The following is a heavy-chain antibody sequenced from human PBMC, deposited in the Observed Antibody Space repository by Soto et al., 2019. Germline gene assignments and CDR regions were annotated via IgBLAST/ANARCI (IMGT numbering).Heavy chain of an antibody. CDR3: AKDPSMVRGVSIRWPELTFVGWFDP. Sequence: PGGSLRLSCAASGFTFSSYGMHWVRQAPGKGLEWVAVISYDGSNKYYADSVKGRFTISRDNSKNTLYLQMNSLRAEDTAVYYCAKDPSMVRGVSIRWPELTFVGWFDPWGQGTLVTVSS. V-gene: IGHV3-30*18. D-gene: IGHD3-10*01. CDR2: ISYDGSNK. CDR1: GFTFSSYG. J-gene: IGHJ5*02.